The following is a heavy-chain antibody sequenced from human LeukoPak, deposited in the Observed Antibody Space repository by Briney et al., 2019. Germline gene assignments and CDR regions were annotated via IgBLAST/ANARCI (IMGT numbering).Heavy chain of an antibody. CDR2: ISGSDGNT. J-gene: IGHJ4*02. CDR1: GFTFSSYS. CDR3: AKDRTETTVTIDY. V-gene: IGHV3-23*01. D-gene: IGHD4-17*01. Sequence: GGSLRLSCEASGFTFSSYSMTWVRQAPGKGLEWASVISGSDGNTYYADSVKGRFTISRDNSKNTLYLQLSSLRAEDTAVYYCAKDRTETTVTIDYWGQGTLVTVSS.